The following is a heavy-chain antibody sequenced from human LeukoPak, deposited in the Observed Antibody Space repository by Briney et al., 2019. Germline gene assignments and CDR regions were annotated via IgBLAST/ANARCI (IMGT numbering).Heavy chain of an antibody. CDR2: ISGSGAYT. J-gene: IGHJ1*01. Sequence: GRSLRLSWAAPGFTFSSYAMSWVRQAPGKGLEWVSTISGSGAYTYYADSVKGRFTISRDNSKNTLYLQMNSLRAEDTAVYYCAKYFASGSYYKLPHWGQGTLVTVSS. CDR3: AKYFASGSYYKLPH. CDR1: GFTFSSYA. D-gene: IGHD3-10*01. V-gene: IGHV3-23*01.